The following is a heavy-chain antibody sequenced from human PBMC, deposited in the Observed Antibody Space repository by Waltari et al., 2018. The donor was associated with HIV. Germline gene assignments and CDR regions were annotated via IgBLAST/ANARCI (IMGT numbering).Heavy chain of an antibody. J-gene: IGHJ6*02. CDR1: GFAFRSYG. Sequence: QAQLIQSGPEAKKPGASVKVSCQTSGFAFRSYGVNWVRRTSRQRFEWLGWINAYSHNRNYTAGTITLATNTSSNTATLELRSLLPNAAGNYYCARVRGSKWPASYYGMDVWGQGTAVSVSS. CDR2: INAYSHNR. CDR3: ARVRGSKWPASYYGMDV. D-gene: IGHD5-12*01. V-gene: IGHV1-18*01.